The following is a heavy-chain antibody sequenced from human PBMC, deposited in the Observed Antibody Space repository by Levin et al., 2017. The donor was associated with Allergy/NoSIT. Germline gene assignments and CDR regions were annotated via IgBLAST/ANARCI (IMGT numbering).Heavy chain of an antibody. CDR1: GGSISGHH. CDR2: IHYSGTT. J-gene: IGHJ6*02. D-gene: IGHD2-21*01. V-gene: IGHV4-59*11. CDR3: GRDRSIKNQDGDFWYYGMDG. Sequence: PSETLSLTCTVSGGSISGHHWSWIRQPPGKALEWIGNIHYSGTTKYNPSLKSRVTISVDTSKNQFSLKLSSVTAADTAVYYCGRDRSIKNQDGDFWYYGMDGWGQGTTVSVSS.